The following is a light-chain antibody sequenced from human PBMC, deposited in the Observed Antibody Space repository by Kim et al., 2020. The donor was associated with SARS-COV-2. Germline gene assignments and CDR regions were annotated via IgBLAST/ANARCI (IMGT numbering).Light chain of an antibody. CDR3: QKYNGDSAT. CDR1: QNIGDREG. V-gene: IGKV1-5*03. J-gene: IGKJ1*01. Sequence: VGDRDTITCRARQNIGDREGVAWYQQKQAKAPEVLIYKTNTLESGMSSRFSGSGAGREFTLTISRLQPEDIATYYCQKYNGDSATFGEGTKVDIK. CDR2: KTN.